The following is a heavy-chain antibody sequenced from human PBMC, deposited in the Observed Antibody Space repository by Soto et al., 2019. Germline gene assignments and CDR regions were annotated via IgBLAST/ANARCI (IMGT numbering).Heavy chain of an antibody. Sequence: GGSLRLSCAASGFTFSSYSMNWVRQAPGKGLEWVSAISGSGGSTYYADSVKGRFTISRDNSKNTLYLQMNSLRAEDTAVYYCAKGSLDYGDYVLDYWGQGTLVTVSS. CDR3: AKGSLDYGDYVLDY. V-gene: IGHV3-23*01. CDR2: ISGSGGST. D-gene: IGHD4-17*01. CDR1: GFTFSSYS. J-gene: IGHJ4*02.